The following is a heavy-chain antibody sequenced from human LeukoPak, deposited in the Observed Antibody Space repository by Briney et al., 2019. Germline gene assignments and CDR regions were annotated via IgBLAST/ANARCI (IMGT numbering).Heavy chain of an antibody. CDR1: GGSISSSSYY. J-gene: IGHJ3*02. V-gene: IGHV4-39*07. D-gene: IGHD2-2*02. CDR3: ARAMGYCSSTSCSTAFDI. Sequence: SETLSLTCTVSGGSISSSSYYWGWIRQPPGKGLEWIGSIYYSGSTYYNPSLKSRVTISVDTSKNQFSLKLSSVTAADTAVYYCARAMGYCSSTSCSTAFDIWGQGTMVTVSS. CDR2: IYYSGST.